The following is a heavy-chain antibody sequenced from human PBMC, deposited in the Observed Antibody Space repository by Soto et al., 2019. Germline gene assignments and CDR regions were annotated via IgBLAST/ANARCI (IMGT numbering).Heavy chain of an antibody. CDR2: IYYSGST. CDR3: ARGIAARPEYYFNY. CDR1: GGSISSYY. J-gene: IGHJ4*02. D-gene: IGHD6-6*01. V-gene: IGHV4-59*01. Sequence: PSETLSLTCTVSGGSISSYYWSWIRQPPGKGLEWIGYIYYSGSTNYNPSIKSRVTISVDTSKNQFSLKLSSVTAADTAVYYCARGIAARPEYYFNYWGQGTLVTVSS.